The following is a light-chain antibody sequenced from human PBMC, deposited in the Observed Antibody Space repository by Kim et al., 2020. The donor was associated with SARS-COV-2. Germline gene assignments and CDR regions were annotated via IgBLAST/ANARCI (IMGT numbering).Light chain of an antibody. J-gene: IGKJ1*01. CDR1: QSVRSNY. Sequence: DIELTQSPGTLSLSPGERAILSCRASQSVRSNYLAWYQQQPGQAPRLLVYGTSNRATGTPGRFSGSGSGTDFILTITRLEPEDFAVYYCQEGGLRFGRGTTVDIK. CDR2: GTS. V-gene: IGKV3-20*01. CDR3: QEGGLR.